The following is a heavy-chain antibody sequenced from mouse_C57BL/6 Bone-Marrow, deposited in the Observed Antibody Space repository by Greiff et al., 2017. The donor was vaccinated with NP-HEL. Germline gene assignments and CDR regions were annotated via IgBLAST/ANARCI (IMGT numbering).Heavy chain of an antibody. V-gene: IGHV5-17*01. D-gene: IGHD2-12*01. CDR1: GFTFSDYG. CDR2: ISSGSSTI. J-gene: IGHJ3*01. CDR3: ARPYDGAWFAY. Sequence: EVHLVESGGGLVKPGGSLKLSCAASGFTFSDYGMHWVRQAPEKGLEWVAYISSGSSTIYYVDTVKGRFTISRDNAKKTLFLQMTSLRSEDTAMYYCARPYDGAWFAYWGQGTLVTVSA.